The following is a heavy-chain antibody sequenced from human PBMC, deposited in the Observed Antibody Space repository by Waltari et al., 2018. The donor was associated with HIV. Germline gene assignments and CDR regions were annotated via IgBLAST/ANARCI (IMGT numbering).Heavy chain of an antibody. Sequence: EVQLVHSGAEGKKPGESLQISCEASGYIFTNYWIGWVRQIPGKGLEWMGIIFPAYSDVRDTLSFPGHVTISADKSISTAYLQCSTLKTSDTAVYYCARQFGDCWGQGTLGTVSS. D-gene: IGHD3-10*01. CDR2: IFPAYSDV. CDR3: ARQFGDC. V-gene: IGHV5-51*01. J-gene: IGHJ4*02. CDR1: GYIFTNYW.